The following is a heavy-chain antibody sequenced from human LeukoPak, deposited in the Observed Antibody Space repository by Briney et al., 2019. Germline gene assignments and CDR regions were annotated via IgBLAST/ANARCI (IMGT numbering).Heavy chain of an antibody. J-gene: IGHJ5*02. CDR2: ISSNGGNT. CDR3: ANILSSGWFDH. V-gene: IGHV3-23*01. D-gene: IGHD6-19*01. Sequence: PGGSLRLSCAASGFTFSSYAMSWVRQAPGKGLEWVSAISSNGGNTYYADSVKGRFTISRDNSKNTLYLQMNSLRAEDTAVYYCANILSSGWFDHWGQGTLVTVSS. CDR1: GFTFSSYA.